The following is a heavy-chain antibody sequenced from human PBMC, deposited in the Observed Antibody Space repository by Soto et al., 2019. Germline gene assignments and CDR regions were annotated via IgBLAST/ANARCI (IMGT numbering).Heavy chain of an antibody. CDR1: GGSISGGGYY. D-gene: IGHD2-2*03. Sequence: QVQLQESGPGLVKPSQTLSLTCTVSGGSISGGGYYWSWIRQHPGKGLEWIGYIYYSGPTYYNPSLKSRVTISVDTSKNPFSLKLSSVTAADTAVYYCARDGGYCSDTSCPNWFDPWGQGTLVTVSS. CDR2: IYYSGPT. CDR3: ARDGGYCSDTSCPNWFDP. J-gene: IGHJ5*02. V-gene: IGHV4-31*03.